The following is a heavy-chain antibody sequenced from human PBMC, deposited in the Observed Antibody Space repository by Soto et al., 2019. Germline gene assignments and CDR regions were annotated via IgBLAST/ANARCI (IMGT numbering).Heavy chain of an antibody. CDR2: ISSSSSYI. Sequence: GGSLRLSCAASGFTFSSYSMNWVRQAPGKGLEWVSSISSSSSYIYYADSVKGRFTISRDNAKNSLYLQMNSLRAEDTAVYYCARDGYCSGGSCYHYFDYWGQGTLVTVSS. CDR1: GFTFSSYS. J-gene: IGHJ4*02. V-gene: IGHV3-21*01. D-gene: IGHD2-15*01. CDR3: ARDGYCSGGSCYHYFDY.